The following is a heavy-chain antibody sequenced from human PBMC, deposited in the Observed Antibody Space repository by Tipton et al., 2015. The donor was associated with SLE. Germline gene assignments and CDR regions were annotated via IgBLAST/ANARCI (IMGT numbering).Heavy chain of an antibody. D-gene: IGHD5-12*01. CDR1: GGSISSSSYY. J-gene: IGHJ3*02. V-gene: IGHV4-39*07. CDR3: ARQNSGHDYDAFDI. CDR2: IYYSGST. Sequence: TLSLTCTVSGGSISSSSYYWGWIRQPPGKGLEWIGSIYYSGSTYYNPSLKSRVTISVDTSKNQFSLKLSSVTAADTAVYYCARQNSGHDYDAFDIWGQGTMVTVSS.